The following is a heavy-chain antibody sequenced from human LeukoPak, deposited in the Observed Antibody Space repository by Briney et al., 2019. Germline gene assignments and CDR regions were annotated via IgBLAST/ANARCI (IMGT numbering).Heavy chain of an antibody. CDR2: IYDSGST. CDR1: GGSIRNYY. J-gene: IGHJ4*02. Sequence: ASETLSLTCTVSGGSIRNYYWNWIRQPPGKGLEWIGYIYDSGSTNYNPSLKSRVSISVDMSKNQFSLKVSSVTAADTAVYYCARGEYSYPFDYWGQGTLVTVSS. V-gene: IGHV4-59*01. D-gene: IGHD5-18*01. CDR3: ARGEYSYPFDY.